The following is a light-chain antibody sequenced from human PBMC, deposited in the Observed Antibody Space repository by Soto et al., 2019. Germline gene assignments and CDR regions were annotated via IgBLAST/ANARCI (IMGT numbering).Light chain of an antibody. Sequence: QSVLTQSPSVSGAPGQRVTISCTGSSSNIGAGYDVHWYQQLPGTAPKLLIYGNSNRPSGVPDRFSGSKSGTSASLAITGLQAEDEADYYCQSYDSSVVFGAGTKLTVL. CDR3: QSYDSSVV. CDR1: SSNIGAGYD. V-gene: IGLV1-40*01. J-gene: IGLJ2*01. CDR2: GNS.